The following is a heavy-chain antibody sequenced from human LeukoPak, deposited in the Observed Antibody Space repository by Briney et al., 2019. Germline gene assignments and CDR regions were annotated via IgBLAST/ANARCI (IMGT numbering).Heavy chain of an antibody. V-gene: IGHV3-74*01. CDR1: GFTFSDYW. CDR3: ARDDY. J-gene: IGHJ4*02. CDR2: INPDGSTT. Sequence: GGSLRLSCAVSGFTFSDYWMHWVCQVPGKGLAWVSRINPDGSTTVYADSVEGRFTISRDNAQNTLYLQMNSLRAEDTAVYYCARDDYWGQGTLVTVSS.